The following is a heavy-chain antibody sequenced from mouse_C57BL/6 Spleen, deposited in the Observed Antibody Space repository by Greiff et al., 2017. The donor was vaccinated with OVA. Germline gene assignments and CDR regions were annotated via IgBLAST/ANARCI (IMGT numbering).Heavy chain of an antibody. J-gene: IGHJ3*01. Sequence: QVQLQQSGPELVKPGASVKLSCKASGYAFSSSWMNWVEQRPGKGLEWIGRIYPGDGDTNYNGKFKGKATLTADKSSSTAYMQLSSLTSEDSAVYFCACYYDGSSPFAYWGQGTLVTVSA. CDR2: IYPGDGDT. V-gene: IGHV1-82*01. D-gene: IGHD1-1*01. CDR3: ACYYDGSSPFAY. CDR1: GYAFSSSW.